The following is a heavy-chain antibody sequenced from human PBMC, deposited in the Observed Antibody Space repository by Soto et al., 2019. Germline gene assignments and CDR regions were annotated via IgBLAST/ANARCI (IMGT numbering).Heavy chain of an antibody. J-gene: IGHJ3*02. CDR2: IIPNHGNT. V-gene: IGHV1-69*02. CDR1: GGTFSSYT. CDR3: ARTRYYYGSGSYRLYAFDI. D-gene: IGHD3-10*01. Sequence: ASVKVSCKASGGTFSSYTISWVRQAPGQGLEWMGRIIPNHGNTNYAQKVQGRVTITTDTSTSTAYMELRSLRSDDTAVYHCARTRYYYGSGSYRLYAFDIWGQGTMVTVS.